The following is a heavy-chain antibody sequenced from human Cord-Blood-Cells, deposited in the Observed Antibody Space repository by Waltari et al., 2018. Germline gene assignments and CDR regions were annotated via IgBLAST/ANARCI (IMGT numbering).Heavy chain of an antibody. CDR3: ARLSYDILTGYYYFDY. J-gene: IGHJ4*02. CDR1: GGSISSSSYY. V-gene: IGHV4-39*01. D-gene: IGHD3-9*01. CDR2: MYYSGST. Sequence: QLQLQESGPGLVKPSETLSLTCTVSGGSISSSSYYWGWIRQPPGKGLEWIGSMYYSGSTYYNPSLKSRVTISVDTSKNQFSLKLSSVTAADTAVYYCARLSYDILTGYYYFDYWGQGTLVTVSS.